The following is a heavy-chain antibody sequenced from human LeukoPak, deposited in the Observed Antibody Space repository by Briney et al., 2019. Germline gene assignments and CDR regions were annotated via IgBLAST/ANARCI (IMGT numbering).Heavy chain of an antibody. V-gene: IGHV3-7*03. CDR3: GRDFTWRATDY. CDR1: GLRLSSSW. J-gene: IGHJ4*02. D-gene: IGHD1-26*01. Sequence: GGSLRLSCAGSGLRLSSSWMHWIRQAPGKGLEWVGNISPDGSEVYYVDSVRGRFTISRDSAENSLYLQIDSVRVEDSALYYCGRDFTWRATDYWGQGTLVTVSS. CDR2: ISPDGSEV.